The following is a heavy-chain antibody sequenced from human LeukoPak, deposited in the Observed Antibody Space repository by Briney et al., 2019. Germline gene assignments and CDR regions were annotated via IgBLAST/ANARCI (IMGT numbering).Heavy chain of an antibody. J-gene: IGHJ3*02. CDR3: ARDSYYLGAFDI. CDR1: GFTFSSYA. Sequence: GGSLRLSCAASGFTFSSYAMHWVRQAPGKGLEWVAVISYDGSNKYYADSVKGRFTISRDNSKNTLYLQMNSLRAEDTAVYYCARDSYYLGAFDIWGQGTMVTVSS. D-gene: IGHD2/OR15-2a*01. CDR2: ISYDGSNK. V-gene: IGHV3-30-3*01.